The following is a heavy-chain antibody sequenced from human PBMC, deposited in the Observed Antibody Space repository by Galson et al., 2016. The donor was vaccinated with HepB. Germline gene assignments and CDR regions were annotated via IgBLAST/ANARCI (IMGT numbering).Heavy chain of an antibody. Sequence: SVKVSCKASGYTFTGHYLHWVRQAPGQGLEWMGWINPNSGGTNYAQKFQGWVTISRDSSISTAYMELRGLKSDDTAVFYFARSYCSDNDCFPHGMDVWGQGTTVTVTS. D-gene: IGHD2-21*02. CDR1: GYTFTGHY. J-gene: IGHJ6*02. CDR2: INPNSGGT. V-gene: IGHV1-2*04. CDR3: ARSYCSDNDCFPHGMDV.